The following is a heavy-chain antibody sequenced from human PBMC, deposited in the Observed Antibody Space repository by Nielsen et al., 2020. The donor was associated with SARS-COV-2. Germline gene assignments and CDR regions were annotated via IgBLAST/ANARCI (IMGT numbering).Heavy chain of an antibody. Sequence: GESLKISCAASGFSFSSFGMNWVRQAPGKGLEWVSSISSSSSYIYYADSVKGRFTISRDNAKNSLYLQMNSLRAEDTAVYYCASPRYCSGGSCSPFGYWGQGTLVTVSS. CDR3: ASPRYCSGGSCSPFGY. J-gene: IGHJ4*02. D-gene: IGHD2-15*01. CDR1: GFSFSSFG. CDR2: ISSSSSYI. V-gene: IGHV3-21*01.